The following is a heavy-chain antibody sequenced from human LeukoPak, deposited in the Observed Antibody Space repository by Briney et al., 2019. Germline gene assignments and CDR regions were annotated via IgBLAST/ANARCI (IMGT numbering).Heavy chain of an antibody. CDR2: IYSGGST. D-gene: IGHD3-9*01. V-gene: IGHV3-53*01. CDR3: ARARGYDILTGYYTPFDY. CDR1: GFTVSSNY. Sequence: PGGSLRLSCAASGFTVSSNYMSWVRQAPGKGPEWVSVIYSGGSTYYADSVKGRFTISRDNSKNTLYLQMNSLRAEDTAVYYCARARGYDILTGYYTPFDYWGQGTLVTVSS. J-gene: IGHJ4*02.